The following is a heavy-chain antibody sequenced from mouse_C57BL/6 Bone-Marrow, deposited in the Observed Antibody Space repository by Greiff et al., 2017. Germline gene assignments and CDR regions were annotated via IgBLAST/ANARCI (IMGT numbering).Heavy chain of an antibody. J-gene: IGHJ3*01. CDR2: INPGSGGT. Sequence: QVQLQQSGAELVRPGTSVKVSCKASGYAFTNYLIEWVKQRPGQGLEWIGVINPGSGGTNYNEKFKGKATLTADKSSSTAYMQLSSLTSEDSAVYFWARRGVTRAWFAYWGQGTLVTVSA. V-gene: IGHV1-54*01. CDR3: ARRGVTRAWFAY. D-gene: IGHD2-2*01. CDR1: GYAFTNYL.